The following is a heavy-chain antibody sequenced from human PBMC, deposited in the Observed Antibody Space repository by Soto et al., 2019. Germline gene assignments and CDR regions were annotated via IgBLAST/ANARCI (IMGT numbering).Heavy chain of an antibody. Sequence: QVQLVESGGGVVQPGRSLRLSCAASGFTFSSYAMHWVRQAPGKGLEWVAVISYDGSNKYYADSVKGRFTISRDNSKNTLYLQRNSLRAEDTAGYYCARWGEAVAGGGPFDYWGQGTLVTVSS. CDR3: ARWGEAVAGGGPFDY. J-gene: IGHJ4*02. CDR2: ISYDGSNK. V-gene: IGHV3-30-3*01. CDR1: GFTFSSYA. D-gene: IGHD6-19*01.